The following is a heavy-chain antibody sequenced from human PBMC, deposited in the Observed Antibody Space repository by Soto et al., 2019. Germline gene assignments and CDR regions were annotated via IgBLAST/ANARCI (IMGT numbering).Heavy chain of an antibody. D-gene: IGHD5-18*01. CDR1: GFTFSSYE. V-gene: IGHV3-48*03. CDR2: IGYSGSPI. Sequence: EVQLVESGGGLVQPGGSLRLSCAASGFTFSSYEMNWVRRAPGKGLEWVSYIGYSGSPIYYADSVKGRFTISRDNARNSPYLQLNSLRAEDTAVYYCARDVPGNSDNYGYYFDYWGQGTLATVSA. CDR3: ARDVPGNSDNYGYYFDY. J-gene: IGHJ4*02.